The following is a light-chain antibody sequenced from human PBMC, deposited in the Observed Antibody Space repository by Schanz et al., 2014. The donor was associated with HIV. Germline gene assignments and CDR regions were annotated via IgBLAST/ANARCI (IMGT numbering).Light chain of an antibody. V-gene: IGLV1-51*01. Sequence: QSVLTQPPSVSAAPGQRVTISCSGHSYSIGNNFVSWFQQLPGTAPKLLIYDNNKRPSGIPDRFSGSKSGTSATLVITGLQTGDEADYYCGTWDSRMSVGFVFGSGTQLTVL. CDR2: DNN. CDR1: SYSIGNNF. CDR3: GTWDSRMSVGFV. J-gene: IGLJ1*01.